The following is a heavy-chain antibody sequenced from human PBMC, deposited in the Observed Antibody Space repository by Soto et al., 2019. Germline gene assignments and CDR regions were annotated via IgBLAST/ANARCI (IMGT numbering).Heavy chain of an antibody. V-gene: IGHV3-30-3*01. D-gene: IGHD3-10*01. CDR2: ISYDGSTK. J-gene: IGHJ6*02. Sequence: GGSLRLSCAASGFTFSSYAMHWVRQAPGKGLEWVAVISYDGSTKYYADSVKGRFTISRDNSKNTLYLHMNSPRAEDTAVYSCARVGLLLFGDLLHRGVVVQSYYYYGMDVWVQGTTVTISS. CDR1: GFTFSSYA. CDR3: ARVGLLLFGDLLHRGVVVQSYYYYGMDV.